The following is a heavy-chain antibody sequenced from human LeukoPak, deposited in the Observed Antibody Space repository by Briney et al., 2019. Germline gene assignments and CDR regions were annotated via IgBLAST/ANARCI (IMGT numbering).Heavy chain of an antibody. V-gene: IGHV1-2*02. D-gene: IGHD3-10*01. CDR1: GYTFTGYY. CDR2: INPNSGGT. Sequence: GASVKVSCKASGYTFTGYYMHWVRQAPGQGLEWMGWINPNSGGTNYAQKFQGRVTMTRDTSISTAYLQWSSLKASDTAMYYCARRLGAVYGDAFDIWGQGTMVTVSS. CDR3: ARRLGAVYGDAFDI. J-gene: IGHJ3*02.